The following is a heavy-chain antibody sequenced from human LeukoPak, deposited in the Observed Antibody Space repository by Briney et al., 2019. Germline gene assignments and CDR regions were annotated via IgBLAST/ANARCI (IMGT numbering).Heavy chain of an antibody. D-gene: IGHD2-21*01. Sequence: GNLVHVSCKISGITFSSFAVQWVRKARGPRLDLIGWIDVGSGTTKYAQKFHERVTITRDMSTRTDFMELRSLRFDNTAVYYGAADVIPGPKGFDPWGQGTLVTVSS. J-gene: IGHJ5*02. CDR3: AADVIPGPKGFDP. CDR2: IDVGSGTT. V-gene: IGHV1-58*01. CDR1: GITFSSFA.